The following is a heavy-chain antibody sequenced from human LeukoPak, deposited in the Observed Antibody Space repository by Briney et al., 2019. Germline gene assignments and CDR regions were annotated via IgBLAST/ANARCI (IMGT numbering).Heavy chain of an antibody. CDR3: AKDITVGNYYYYMDV. J-gene: IGHJ6*03. CDR2: IKQDGGEK. Sequence: QSGGSLRLSCAASGFTFSSYWMSWVRQAPGKGPEWVANIKQDGGEKYYVDSVKGRFTISRDNSKNSLYLQMNSLRTEDTALYYCAKDITVGNYYYYMDVWGKGTTVTVSS. D-gene: IGHD3-10*01. V-gene: IGHV3-7*03. CDR1: GFTFSSYW.